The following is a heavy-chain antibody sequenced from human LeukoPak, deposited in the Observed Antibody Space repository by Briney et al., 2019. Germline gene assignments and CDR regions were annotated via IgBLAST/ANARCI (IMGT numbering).Heavy chain of an antibody. CDR2: INWNGGST. D-gene: IGHD3-10*01. V-gene: IGHV3-20*04. Sequence: GGSLRLSCAASGFTFDDYGMSWVRQAPGKGLEWVSGINWNGGSTGYADSVKGRFTISRDNSKNTLYLQMNSLRAEDTAVYYCAKGKLWFGELLLTMDVWGQGTTVTVSS. CDR1: GFTFDDYG. CDR3: AKGKLWFGELLLTMDV. J-gene: IGHJ6*02.